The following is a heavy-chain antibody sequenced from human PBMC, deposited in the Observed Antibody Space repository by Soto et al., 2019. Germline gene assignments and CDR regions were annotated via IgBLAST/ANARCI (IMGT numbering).Heavy chain of an antibody. Sequence: QVQLQESGPGLVKPSETLSLTCTVSGGSISSYYWSWIRQPPGKGLEWIGYIYYSGSTNYNPSLKSRVTISVDTSKNQFSLKLSSVTAADTAVYYCARGKLAAAGNWFDPWGQGTLVPVSS. D-gene: IGHD6-13*01. V-gene: IGHV4-59*01. CDR3: ARGKLAAAGNWFDP. CDR2: IYYSGST. J-gene: IGHJ5*02. CDR1: GGSISSYY.